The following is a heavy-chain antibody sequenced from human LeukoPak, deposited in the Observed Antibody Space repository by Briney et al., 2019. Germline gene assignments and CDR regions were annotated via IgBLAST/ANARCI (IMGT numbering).Heavy chain of an antibody. CDR1: GGSISSGGYS. D-gene: IGHD1-26*01. CDR3: ARRGGGRRATLGRAAFDI. V-gene: IGHV4-30-2*01. Sequence: SETLSLTCAVSGGSISSGGYSWSWIRQPPGKGLEWIGYINHSGSTNYNPSLKSRVTISVDTSKNQFSLKLSSVTAADTAVYYCARRGGGRRATLGRAAFDIWGQGTMVTVSS. CDR2: INHSGST. J-gene: IGHJ3*02.